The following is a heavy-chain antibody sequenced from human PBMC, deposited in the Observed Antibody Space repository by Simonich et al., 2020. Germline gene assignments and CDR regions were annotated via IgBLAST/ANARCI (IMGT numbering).Heavy chain of an antibody. D-gene: IGHD1-1*01. CDR1: GGSFSGYY. J-gene: IGHJ4*02. CDR3: ARHLQLGPFDY. Sequence: QVQLQQWGAGLLKPSETLSLTCAVYGGSFSGYYWSWIRQPPGKGLEWIGENNHSGSTNSNPSLKSRVTISVDTSKNQFSRKLSSVTAADTAVYYCARHLQLGPFDYWGQGTLVTVSS. V-gene: IGHV4-34*01. CDR2: NNHSGST.